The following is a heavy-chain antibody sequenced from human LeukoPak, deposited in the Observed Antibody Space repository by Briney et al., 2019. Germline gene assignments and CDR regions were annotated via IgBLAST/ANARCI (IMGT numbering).Heavy chain of an antibody. CDR2: ISSSSSYI. Sequence: GGSLRLSCAASGFTFSSYSMNWVRQAPGKGLEWVSSISSSSSYIYYADSVKGRFTISRDNAKNSLYLQMNSLRAEDTAVYYCASIRGRYYDILTGPYGMDVWGQGTTVTVS. CDR3: ASIRGRYYDILTGPYGMDV. J-gene: IGHJ6*02. V-gene: IGHV3-21*01. D-gene: IGHD3-9*01. CDR1: GFTFSSYS.